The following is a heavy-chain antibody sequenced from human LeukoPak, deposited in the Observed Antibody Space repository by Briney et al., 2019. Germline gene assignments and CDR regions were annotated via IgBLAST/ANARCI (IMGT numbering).Heavy chain of an antibody. D-gene: IGHD3-22*01. CDR3: TKYDTSVNFDY. CDR2: IKSKTDGGTT. V-gene: IGHV3-15*01. J-gene: IGHJ4*02. CDR1: GFTFTNAW. Sequence: PGGSLRLSCVASGFTFTNAWMSWVRQAPGKGLVWVGHIKSKTDGGTTDYAAPVKGRFIISRDDSKHTLFLQMNSLKTDDTAVYYCTKYDTSVNFDYWGQGTLVTVSS.